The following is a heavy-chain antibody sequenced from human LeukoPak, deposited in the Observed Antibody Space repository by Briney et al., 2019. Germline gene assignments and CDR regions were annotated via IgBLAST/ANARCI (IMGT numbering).Heavy chain of an antibody. CDR2: IIPILGIA. J-gene: IGHJ4*02. D-gene: IGHD3-3*01. V-gene: IGHV1-69*04. CDR1: GGTFSSYA. CDR3: ARLFWSGSPPDY. Sequence: SVKVSCKASGGTFSSYAISWVRQAPGQGLEWMGRIIPILGIANYAQKFQGRVTITADKSTSTAYMELSSLRSEDTAVYYCARLFWSGSPPDYWGQGTLVTVSS.